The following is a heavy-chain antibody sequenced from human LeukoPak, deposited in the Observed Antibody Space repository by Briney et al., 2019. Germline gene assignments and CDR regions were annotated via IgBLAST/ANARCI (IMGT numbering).Heavy chain of an antibody. V-gene: IGHV3-33*01. CDR3: AIGILPGSSSWYRLDY. D-gene: IGHD6-13*01. CDR1: GFTFSSYG. CDR2: VWYDGSNK. J-gene: IGHJ4*02. Sequence: PGRSLRLSCAASGFTFSSYGMHWVRQAPGKGLEWVAVVWYDGSNKYYAYSVKGRFTISRDNSKSTLYLQMNSLRAEDTAVYYCAIGILPGSSSWYRLDYCGQGTLVTVSS.